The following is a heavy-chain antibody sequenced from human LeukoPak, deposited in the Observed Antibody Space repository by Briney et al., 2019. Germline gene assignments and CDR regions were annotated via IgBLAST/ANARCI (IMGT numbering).Heavy chain of an antibody. CDR3: TRDINSGSSLGAFDI. J-gene: IGHJ3*02. Sequence: SVKVSCKASGGTFSSYAISWVRQAPGQGLEWMGGIIPIFGTANYAQKFQGRVTITTDESTSTAYMELSSLRSEDTAVYYCTRDINSGSSLGAFDIWGQGTMVTVSS. CDR1: GGTFSSYA. CDR2: IIPIFGTA. D-gene: IGHD1-26*01. V-gene: IGHV1-69*05.